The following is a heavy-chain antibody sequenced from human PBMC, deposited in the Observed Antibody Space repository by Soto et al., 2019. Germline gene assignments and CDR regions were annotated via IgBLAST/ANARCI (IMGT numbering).Heavy chain of an antibody. V-gene: IGHV1-8*01. D-gene: IGHD4-17*01. CDR1: GYTFTSYD. J-gene: IGHJ4*02. CDR2: MNPNSGNT. CDR3: ARATHDYGDPH. Sequence: QVQLVQSGAEVKKPGASVKVSCKASGYTFTSYDINWVRQATGQGLEWMGWMNPNSGNTGYAQKFQGRVTMTSTTSISTASMEPSSLRSEDTAVYYCARATHDYGDPHWGQGTLVTVSS.